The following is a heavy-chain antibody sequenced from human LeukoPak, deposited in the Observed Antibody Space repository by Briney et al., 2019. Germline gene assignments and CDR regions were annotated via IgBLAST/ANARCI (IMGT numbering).Heavy chain of an antibody. CDR2: INPNSGGT. D-gene: IGHD4-23*01. J-gene: IGHJ4*02. V-gene: IGHV1-2*02. Sequence: ASVKVSCKASGYIFTGYYMHWVRQAPGQGLEWMGWINPNSGGTKYAQKFQGRVTMTRDTSISTAYMELSRLTSDDTAVYYCARDTYGGNWSLGYWGQGTLVTVSS. CDR3: ARDTYGGNWSLGY. CDR1: GYIFTGYY.